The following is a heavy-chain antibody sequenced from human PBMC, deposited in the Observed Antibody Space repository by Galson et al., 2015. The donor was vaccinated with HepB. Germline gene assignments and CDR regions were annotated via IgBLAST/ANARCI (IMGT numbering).Heavy chain of an antibody. CDR1: GFTINNAW. D-gene: IGHD2-8*02. CDR2: ISSKTEGGTI. V-gene: IGHV3-15*01. J-gene: IGHJ4*02. Sequence: SLRLSCAVSGFTINNAWMSWVRQAPGKGLEWVARISSKTEGGTIDYAAPVKGRFTISRDDSKNMLYLQMNSLKTEDTAGYYCVTMTALVGGAAGGNWGQGTLVTVSS. CDR3: VTMTALVGGAAGGN.